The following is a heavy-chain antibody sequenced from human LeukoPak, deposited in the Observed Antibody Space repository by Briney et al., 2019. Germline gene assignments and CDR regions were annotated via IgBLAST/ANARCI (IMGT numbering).Heavy chain of an antibody. CDR1: GGTFSSYA. CDR3: ARGSGSSSWDPFDY. D-gene: IGHD6-6*01. J-gene: IGHJ4*02. V-gene: IGHV1-2*02. Sequence: ASVKVSCKASGGTFSSYAISWVRQAPGQGLEWMGWINPNSGGTNYAQKFQGRVTMTRDTSISTAYMELSRLRYDDTAVFYCARGSGSSSWDPFDYWGQGTLVTVSS. CDR2: INPNSGGT.